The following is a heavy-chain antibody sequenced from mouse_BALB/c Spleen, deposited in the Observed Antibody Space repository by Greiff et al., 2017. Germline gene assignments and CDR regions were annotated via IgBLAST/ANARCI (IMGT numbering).Heavy chain of an antibody. CDR1: GFSLTGYG. CDR2: IWGDGST. V-gene: IGHV2-6-7*01. D-gene: IGHD2-3*01. CDR3: AREGGYYVGYAMDY. J-gene: IGHJ4*01. Sequence: QVQLKQSGPGLVAPSQSLSITCTVSGFSLTGYGVNWVRQPPGKGLEWLGMIWGDGSTDYNSALKSRLSISKDNSKSQVFLKMNSLQTDDTARYYCAREGGYYVGYAMDYWGQGTSVTVSS.